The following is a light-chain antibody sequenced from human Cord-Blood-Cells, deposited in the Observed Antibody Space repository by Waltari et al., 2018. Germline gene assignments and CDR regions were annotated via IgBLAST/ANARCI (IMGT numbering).Light chain of an antibody. CDR3: QQYNNWPPLT. CDR1: QSVSST. Sequence: IVMTQAPATLSVSPGKRATLSCRASQSVSSTLAWYQQQPGQAPRLIIYGASTRATGIPAMFSASGSGTEFTLTFSSLQSEDCAVYYCQQYNNWPPLTFGQGTRLAIK. CDR2: GAS. J-gene: IGKJ5*01. V-gene: IGKV3D-15*01.